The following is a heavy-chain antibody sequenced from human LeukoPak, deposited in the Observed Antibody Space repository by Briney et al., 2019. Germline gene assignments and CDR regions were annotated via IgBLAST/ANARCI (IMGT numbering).Heavy chain of an antibody. Sequence: SETLSLTCAVYGGSFSGYYWSWIRQPPGKGLEWIGEINHSGSTNYNPSLKSRVTISVDTSKNQFSLKLSSVTAADTAVYYCARAGYPRCSSTSCYFQSQLDYWGRGTLVTVSS. CDR2: INHSGST. CDR1: GGSFSGYY. V-gene: IGHV4-34*01. D-gene: IGHD2-2*01. J-gene: IGHJ4*02. CDR3: ARAGYPRCSSTSCYFQSQLDY.